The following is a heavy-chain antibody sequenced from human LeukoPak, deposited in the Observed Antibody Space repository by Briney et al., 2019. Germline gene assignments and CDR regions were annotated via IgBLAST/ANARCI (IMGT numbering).Heavy chain of an antibody. V-gene: IGHV5-51*01. CDR2: IYPGDSDT. CDR1: GYSFTSYW. Sequence: GESLKISCKGSGYSFTSYWIAWVRQMSGKGLEWMGIIYPGDSDTRYSPSFQGQVTISVDKSISTAYVQWSSLKASDTAMYYCARVKDSYYDILIGHYYYMDVWGKGTTVTVSS. D-gene: IGHD3-9*01. CDR3: ARVKDSYYDILIGHYYYMDV. J-gene: IGHJ6*03.